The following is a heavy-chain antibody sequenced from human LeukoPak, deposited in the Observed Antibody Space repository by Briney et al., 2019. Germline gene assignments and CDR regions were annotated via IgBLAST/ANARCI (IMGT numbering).Heavy chain of an antibody. J-gene: IGHJ4*02. CDR1: GFTFSSYG. CDR2: ISYDGSNK. V-gene: IGHV3-30*18. Sequence: GVSLRLSCAASGFTFSSYGMHWVRQAPGKGLEWVAVISYDGSNKYYADSVKGRFTISRDNSKNTLYLQMNSLRAEDTAVYYWSKDHPRWGFGELSYFDYWGQGTLVTVSS. D-gene: IGHD3-10*01. CDR3: SKDHPRWGFGELSYFDY.